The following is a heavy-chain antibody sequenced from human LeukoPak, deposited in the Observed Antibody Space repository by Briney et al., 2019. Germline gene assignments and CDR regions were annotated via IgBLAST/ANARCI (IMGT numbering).Heavy chain of an antibody. CDR2: INHSGST. V-gene: IGHV4-34*01. Sequence: PSETLSLTCAVYGGSFSGYCWSWIRQPPGKGLEWIGEINHSGSTNYNPSLKSRVTISVDTSKNQFSLKLSSVTAADTAVYYCGRVVRGNERHYYYMDVWGKGTTVTVSS. CDR1: GGSFSGYC. J-gene: IGHJ6*03. CDR3: GRVVRGNERHYYYMDV. D-gene: IGHD3-10*01.